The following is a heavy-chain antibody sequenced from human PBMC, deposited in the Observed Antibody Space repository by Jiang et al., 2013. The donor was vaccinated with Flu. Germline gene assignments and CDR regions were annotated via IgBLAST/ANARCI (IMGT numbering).Heavy chain of an antibody. J-gene: IGHJ4*02. CDR3: ARDWGSRDYFDF. Sequence: KPGASVKVSCKASGYTFTSYYIHWVRQAPGQGLEWMGVINPGGGSTTYGQKFQGRVTLTRDTSTTTVYMELRSLRSEDTAVYYCARDWGSRDYFDFWGQGTLVTVSS. D-gene: IGHD3-16*01. CDR2: INPGGGST. V-gene: IGHV1-46*01. CDR1: GYTFTSYY.